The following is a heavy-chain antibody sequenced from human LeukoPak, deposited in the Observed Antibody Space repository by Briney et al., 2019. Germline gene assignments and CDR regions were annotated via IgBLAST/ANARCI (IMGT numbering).Heavy chain of an antibody. CDR3: TSFYYFDSSGSPFDY. J-gene: IGHJ4*02. D-gene: IGHD3-22*01. Sequence: GGSLRLSCTASGFTFGDYALNWFRQAPGKGLEWVGFIRSKAYGGTTEYAASVKGRFIISRDDSTSIAYLQMNSLNTEDTAVYYCTSFYYFDSSGSPFDYWGQGALVTASS. CDR1: GFTFGDYA. V-gene: IGHV3-49*03. CDR2: IRSKAYGGTT.